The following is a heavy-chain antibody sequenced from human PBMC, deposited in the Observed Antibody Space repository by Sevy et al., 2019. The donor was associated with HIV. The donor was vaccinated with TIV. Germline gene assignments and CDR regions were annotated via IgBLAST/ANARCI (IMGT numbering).Heavy chain of an antibody. V-gene: IGHV3-23*01. D-gene: IGHD1-26*01. Sequence: GGSLRLSCAASGFSFSGYVMNWVRQAPGKGLEWVSSISGRASSTYYADSVRGRFIISRDNSENTLYLQMNGLRAEDTAVYYCAKVTLWELLAAHDAFDVWGQGTMVTVSS. CDR2: ISGRASST. CDR1: GFSFSGYV. J-gene: IGHJ3*01. CDR3: AKVTLWELLAAHDAFDV.